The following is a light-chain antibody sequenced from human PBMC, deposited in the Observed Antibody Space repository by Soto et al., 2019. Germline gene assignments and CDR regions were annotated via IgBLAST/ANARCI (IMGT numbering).Light chain of an antibody. CDR1: SGYSNYK. CDR3: GADHGGGSNFVDV. J-gene: IGLJ1*01. V-gene: IGLV9-49*01. CDR2: VGTGGIVG. Sequence: QSVLTQPPSASASLGASVTLTCTLSSGYSNYKVDWYQQRPGKGPRFVMRVGTGGIVGSKGDVIPDRFSVLGSGLNRYLTINNVQEEDESDYYCGADHGGGSNFVDVFGTGTKLTVL.